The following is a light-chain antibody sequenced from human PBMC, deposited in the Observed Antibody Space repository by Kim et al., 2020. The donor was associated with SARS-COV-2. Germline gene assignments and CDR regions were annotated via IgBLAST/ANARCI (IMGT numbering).Light chain of an antibody. CDR3: ATWDDSLSGVV. CDR2: RNN. J-gene: IGLJ2*01. Sequence: GQRVTISCSGSRSNIGSNYVYWYQQFPGRAPKLLIYRNNQRPSGVPDRFSGSKTGTSASLAISGLRSEDEADYYCATWDDSLSGVVFGGGTQLTVL. CDR1: RSNIGSNY. V-gene: IGLV1-47*01.